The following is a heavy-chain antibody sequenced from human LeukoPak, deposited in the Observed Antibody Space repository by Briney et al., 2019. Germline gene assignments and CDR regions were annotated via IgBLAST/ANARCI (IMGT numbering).Heavy chain of an antibody. J-gene: IGHJ6*02. CDR3: ARVRTTGSYYGMDV. V-gene: IGHV3-7*01. Sequence: GGSLRLSCAASGFTFSSYWMSWVRQAPGKGLEWVANIKQDGSEKYYVDSVKGRFTISRDNAQNSLNLQMNSLRSEDTAMYYCARVRTTGSYYGMDVWGQGTTVTVSS. CDR2: IKQDGSEK. D-gene: IGHD3-10*01. CDR1: GFTFSSYW.